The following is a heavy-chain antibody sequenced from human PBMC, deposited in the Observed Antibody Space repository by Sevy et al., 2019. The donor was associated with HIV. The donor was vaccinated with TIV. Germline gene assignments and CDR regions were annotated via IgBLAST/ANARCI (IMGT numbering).Heavy chain of an antibody. CDR2: INGDASYT. D-gene: IGHD6-13*01. CDR3: ARDPSYSNSWYDY. J-gene: IGHJ4*02. Sequence: GGSLRLSCAASGFTFSSNWMHWVRQAPGKGLVWVSRINGDASYTNYADSVKGRLTISRDNAKNTVYLQMNSLRAEDTAVYYCARDPSYSNSWYDYWGQGTLVTVSS. CDR1: GFTFSSNW. V-gene: IGHV3-74*01.